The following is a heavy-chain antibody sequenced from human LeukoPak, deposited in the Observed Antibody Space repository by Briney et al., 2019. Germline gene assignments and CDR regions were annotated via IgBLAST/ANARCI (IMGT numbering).Heavy chain of an antibody. CDR1: GFTFSSYW. Sequence: TGGSLRLSCAASGFTFSSYWMSWVRQAPGKGLEWVANIKQDGSEKYYVDSVKGRFTISRDNAKNSLYLQMNSLRAGDTAVYYCARGERWLQLYYFDYWGQGTLVTVSS. CDR3: ARGERWLQLYYFDY. D-gene: IGHD5-24*01. J-gene: IGHJ4*02. V-gene: IGHV3-7*04. CDR2: IKQDGSEK.